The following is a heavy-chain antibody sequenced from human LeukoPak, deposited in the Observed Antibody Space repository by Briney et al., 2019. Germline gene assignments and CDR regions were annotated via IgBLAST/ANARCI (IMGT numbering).Heavy chain of an antibody. Sequence: GGSLRLSCAASGFTFISYEMNWVRQAPRKGLEWVSYISSSGSTIYYADSVKGRFTISRDNAKNSLYLQMNSLRAEDTAVYYCARDPPRTNLDYWGQGTLVTVSS. J-gene: IGHJ4*02. CDR2: ISSSGSTI. CDR3: ARDPPRTNLDY. D-gene: IGHD2-2*01. V-gene: IGHV3-48*03. CDR1: GFTFISYE.